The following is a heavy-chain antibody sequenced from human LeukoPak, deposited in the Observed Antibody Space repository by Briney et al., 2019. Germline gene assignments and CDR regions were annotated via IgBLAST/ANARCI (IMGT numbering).Heavy chain of an antibody. Sequence: ASVTVSCKVAGNPLSEVSLHWVRQAPGKGLEWMGGFDPEDEEIIYAPKFQARVTLPADESTNTVFMRLTSLRSDDTAGYYCATDRSGYDLGYYGLDVWGRGTTVTVS. V-gene: IGHV1-24*01. CDR1: GNPLSEVS. CDR2: FDPEDEEI. D-gene: IGHD5-12*01. CDR3: ATDRSGYDLGYYGLDV. J-gene: IGHJ6*02.